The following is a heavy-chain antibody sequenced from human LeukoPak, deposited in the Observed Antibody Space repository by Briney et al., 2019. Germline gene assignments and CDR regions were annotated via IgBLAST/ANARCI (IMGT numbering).Heavy chain of an antibody. D-gene: IGHD2-15*01. CDR1: GYSISSGYY. CDR2: IYHSGST. V-gene: IGHV4-38-2*02. Sequence: SETLSLTCTVSGYSISSGYYRGWIRQPPGKGLEWIGSIYHSGSTYYNPSLKSRVTISVDTSKNQFSLKLSSVTAADTAVYYCARGYCSGGSCYSGLVWFDPWGQGTLVTVSS. CDR3: ARGYCSGGSCYSGLVWFDP. J-gene: IGHJ5*02.